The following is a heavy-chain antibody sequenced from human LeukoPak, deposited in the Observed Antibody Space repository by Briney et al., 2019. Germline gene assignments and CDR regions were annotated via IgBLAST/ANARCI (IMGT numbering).Heavy chain of an antibody. J-gene: IGHJ4*02. CDR3: ARVVGGSYLFDY. V-gene: IGHV3-33*01. Sequence: PGRSLRLSCAASGFTFSNYDMHWVRQAPGKGLEWVAVIRYDGTNKYYADSVKGRFTISRDNSKNTLYLQMNSLRAEDTPVYYCARVVGGSYLFDYWGQGTLVTVYS. CDR2: IRYDGTNK. D-gene: IGHD1-26*01. CDR1: GFTFSNYD.